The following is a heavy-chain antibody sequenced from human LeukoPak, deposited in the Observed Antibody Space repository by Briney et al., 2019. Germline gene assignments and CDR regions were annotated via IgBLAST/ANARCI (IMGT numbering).Heavy chain of an antibody. Sequence: ASVKVSCKASGYTFTGYYMHWVRQAPGQGLEWIGWINPNSGGTNYAQKFQGRVTMTRDTSISTAYMELSRLRSDDTAVYYCARSLIRIAAASTGGYWGQGTLVTVSS. CDR2: INPNSGGT. D-gene: IGHD6-13*01. CDR1: GYTFTGYY. J-gene: IGHJ4*02. V-gene: IGHV1-2*02. CDR3: ARSLIRIAAASTGGY.